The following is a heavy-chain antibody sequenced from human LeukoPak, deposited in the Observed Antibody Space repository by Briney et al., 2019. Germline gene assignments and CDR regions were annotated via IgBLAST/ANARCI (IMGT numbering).Heavy chain of an antibody. CDR2: IRYDGSNK. CDR1: GFTFSSYG. CDR3: AKSYYDILTDILKGAFDI. J-gene: IGHJ3*02. V-gene: IGHV3-30*02. Sequence: GGSLRLSCAASGFTFSSYGMHWVRQAPGKGLEWVAFIRYDGSNKYYADSVKGRFTISRDNSKNTLYLQMNSLRAEDTAVYYCAKSYYDILTDILKGAFDIWGQGTMVTVSS. D-gene: IGHD3-9*01.